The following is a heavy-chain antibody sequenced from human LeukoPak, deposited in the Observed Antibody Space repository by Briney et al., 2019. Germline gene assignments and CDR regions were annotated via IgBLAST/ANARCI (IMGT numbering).Heavy chain of an antibody. CDR1: GFTFSNYG. CDR3: ARGRSITLLRGVAMSDGFDI. Sequence: GGSLRLSCAASGFTFSNYGMNWVRQAPGKGLEWVSFTDTSGRYVYYGDSVKGRFTTSRDNAKNLLFLQMNGLRAEDTALYYCARGRSITLLRGVAMSDGFDIWGQGAMVAVSS. J-gene: IGHJ3*02. V-gene: IGHV3-21*06. CDR2: TDTSGRYV. D-gene: IGHD3-10*01.